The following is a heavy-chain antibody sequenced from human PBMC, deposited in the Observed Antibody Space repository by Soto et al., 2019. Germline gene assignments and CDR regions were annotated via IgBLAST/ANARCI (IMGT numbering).Heavy chain of an antibody. CDR2: MNPNTGGS. Sequence: QVQLVQSGAEVKKPGASVKVSCKASGYTFTSNDINWVRQASGQGLEWMGWMNPNTGGSGYAQDFQGRITMTRDPATRTAYMQLTSLRSDDTAVYYCASGGPAAGYDLWGQGTLVTVSS. D-gene: IGHD6-13*01. CDR1: GYTFTSND. J-gene: IGHJ4*02. CDR3: ASGGPAAGYDL. V-gene: IGHV1-8*01.